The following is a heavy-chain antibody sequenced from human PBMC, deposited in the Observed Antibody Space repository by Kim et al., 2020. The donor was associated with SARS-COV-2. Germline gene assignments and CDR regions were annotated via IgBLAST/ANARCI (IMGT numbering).Heavy chain of an antibody. V-gene: IGHV3-23*03. CDR3: AKGFEALDI. CDR2: RT. Sequence: RTYYAEPVKDRFTISRDNSMNTLYLQMNSLRAEDTAVYFCAKGFEALDIWGQGTMVTVSS. J-gene: IGHJ3*02.